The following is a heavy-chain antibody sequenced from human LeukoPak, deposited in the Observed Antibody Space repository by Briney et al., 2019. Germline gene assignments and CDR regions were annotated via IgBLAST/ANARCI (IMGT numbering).Heavy chain of an antibody. CDR3: ARGGYPGYYYYYYGMDV. J-gene: IGHJ6*02. CDR2: INPSGGST. Sequence: GASVKVSCKPSGYTFTSNYMYWGRQAPGPGLEWRGIINPSGGSTSYAQKFQGKVTMTRDTSTSTVYMELSSLRSEDTAVYYCARGGYPGYYYYYYGMDVWGQGTTVTVSS. CDR1: GYTFTSNY. D-gene: IGHD5-12*01. V-gene: IGHV1-46*01.